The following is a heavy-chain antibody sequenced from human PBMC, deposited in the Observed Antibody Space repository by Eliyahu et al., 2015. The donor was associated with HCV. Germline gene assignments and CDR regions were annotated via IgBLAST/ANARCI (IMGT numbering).Heavy chain of an antibody. J-gene: IGHJ6*02. Sequence: EVQLVESGGGLVQPGGSLRLSCVASGFTFSSYSMNWVHQAPGKGLEWVSYISRSSSPIYSADSVKGRFTISRDNAKNSLYLQMNSLRDEDTAVYYCARDTYYDFWRNGMDVWGQGTTVTVSS. CDR1: GFTFSSYS. D-gene: IGHD3-3*01. CDR3: ARDTYYDFWRNGMDV. V-gene: IGHV3-48*02. CDR2: ISRSSSPI.